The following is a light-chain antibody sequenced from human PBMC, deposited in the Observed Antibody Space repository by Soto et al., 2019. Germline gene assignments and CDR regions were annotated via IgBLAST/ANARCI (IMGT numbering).Light chain of an antibody. CDR1: QSISDW. CDR2: DAS. CDR3: QEYKSAT. Sequence: DIQMTQSPSTLSASVGDRVTITCRASQSISDWLAWYQQIPGRAPKLLIYDASTLQSGVPSRFSGSGSGTEFILTISNLQPDDSATYYCQEYKSATFGQGTKLQIK. V-gene: IGKV1-5*01. J-gene: IGKJ2*01.